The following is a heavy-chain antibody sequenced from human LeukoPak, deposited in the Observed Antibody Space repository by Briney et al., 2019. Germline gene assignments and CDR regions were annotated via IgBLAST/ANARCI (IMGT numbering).Heavy chain of an antibody. J-gene: IGHJ4*02. CDR3: ARDRDTDFWSGYYTNYFDY. CDR2: IKQDGSEK. D-gene: IGHD3-3*01. V-gene: IGHV3-7*01. CDR1: GFTFSTYW. Sequence: TGGSLRLSCAGSGFTFSTYWMSWVRQAPGKGLEWVANIKQDGSEKYYVDTVKGRFTISRDNAKNSLYLQMNSLRAEDTAVYYCARDRDTDFWSGYYTNYFDYWGQGTLVTVSS.